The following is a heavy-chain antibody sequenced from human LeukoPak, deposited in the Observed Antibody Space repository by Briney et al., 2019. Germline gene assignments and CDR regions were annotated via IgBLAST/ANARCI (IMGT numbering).Heavy chain of an antibody. Sequence: GGSLRLSCAPSGFTFSDYGMHWVRQAPGKGLEWVAFVRYDGSNKYYADSVKGRFTISRDNSKNTLYLQMNSLRAEDTAVYYCAKDPLMTTVTNIDYWGQGTLVTVSS. CDR1: GFTFSDYG. CDR2: VRYDGSNK. CDR3: AKDPLMTTVTNIDY. V-gene: IGHV3-30*02. D-gene: IGHD4-11*01. J-gene: IGHJ4*02.